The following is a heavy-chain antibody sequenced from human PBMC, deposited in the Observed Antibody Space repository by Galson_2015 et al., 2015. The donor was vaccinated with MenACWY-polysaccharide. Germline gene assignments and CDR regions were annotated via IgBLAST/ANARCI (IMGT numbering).Heavy chain of an antibody. CDR3: ARGDSSGWLAWFDP. CDR2: IGSGGTSI. V-gene: IGHV3-11*01. J-gene: IGHJ5*02. D-gene: IGHD6-13*01. Sequence: SLRLSCAASGFTFSNYYMAWIRQAPGKGLEWISYIGSGGTSIYLADSVKGRFTISGDNAKNSLYLQMNSLRAEDTAVYYCARGDSSGWLAWFDPWGQGSLVTVSS. CDR1: GFTFSNYY.